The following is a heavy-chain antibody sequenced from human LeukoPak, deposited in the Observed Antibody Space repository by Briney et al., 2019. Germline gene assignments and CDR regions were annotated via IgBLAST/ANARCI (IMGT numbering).Heavy chain of an antibody. CDR2: ILPIFCTA. CDR3: ARAVYDILTHYYYHGMDV. D-gene: IGHD3-9*01. J-gene: IGHJ6*04. Sequence: SVKVSCKACGGILNSYANSWVRQAPGQGLEGMGGILPIFCTANYAQKFQGRVTITADKSTSTAYMELSSLRSEDTAVYYCARAVYDILTHYYYHGMDVWGKGTTVTVSS. CDR1: GGILNSYA. V-gene: IGHV1-69*06.